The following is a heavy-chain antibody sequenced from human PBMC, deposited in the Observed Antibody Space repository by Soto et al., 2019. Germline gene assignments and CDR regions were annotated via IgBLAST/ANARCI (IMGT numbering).Heavy chain of an antibody. J-gene: IGHJ6*02. CDR1: GYTFTGYY. Sequence: PRASVKVSCKASGYTFTGYYMHWVRQAPGQGLEWMGWINPNSGGTNYAQKFQGWVTMTRDTSISTAYMELSRLRSDDTAVYYCARDEAAVNYYYGMDVWDQGTTVTVSS. D-gene: IGHD6-13*01. CDR3: ARDEAAVNYYYGMDV. V-gene: IGHV1-2*04. CDR2: INPNSGGT.